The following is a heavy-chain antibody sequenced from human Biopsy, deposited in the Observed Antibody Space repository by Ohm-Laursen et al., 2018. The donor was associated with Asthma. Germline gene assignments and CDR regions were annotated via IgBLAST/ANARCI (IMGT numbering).Heavy chain of an antibody. V-gene: IGHV4-31*03. CDR3: ARIPRRSGSCFVDY. D-gene: IGHD6-19*01. Sequence: SQTLSLTCTVSGVSITSGGCCWNWIRQHLGKGLEWIGYIHHSGTSYFNPSLKSRVSSSRDTSKNQFFLRLSSVTAADTAMYYCARIPRRSGSCFVDYWGQGTLVTVSS. CDR2: IHHSGTS. CDR1: GVSITSGGCC. J-gene: IGHJ4*02.